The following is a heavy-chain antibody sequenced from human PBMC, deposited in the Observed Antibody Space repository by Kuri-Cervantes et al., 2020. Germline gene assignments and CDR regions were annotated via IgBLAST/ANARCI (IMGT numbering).Heavy chain of an antibody. CDR2: IYTSGST. Sequence: GSLRLSCTVSGGSISSYYWSWIRQPAGKGLEWIGRIYTSGSTNYNPSLKSRVTISVDKSKNQFSLKLSSVTAADTAVYYCARGEPPNYDFWSGPAYFDYWGQGTLVTVSS. J-gene: IGHJ4*02. V-gene: IGHV4-4*07. CDR3: ARGEPPNYDFWSGPAYFDY. D-gene: IGHD3-3*01. CDR1: GGSISSYY.